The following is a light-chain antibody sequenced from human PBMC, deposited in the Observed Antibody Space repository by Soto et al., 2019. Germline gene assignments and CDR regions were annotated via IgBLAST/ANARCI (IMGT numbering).Light chain of an antibody. CDR1: SSNIGRNP. CDR2: LNT. J-gene: IGLJ1*01. CDR3: AEWDDNGYV. Sequence: QSVLTQPPSASGTPGQRLIISCSGVSSNIGRNPVNWYQKFPGTAPKLLISLNTQRPSGVPDRFSGSKSGTSASLAISGLRSEDEAEYYCAEWDDNGYVFGTGRKVTVL. V-gene: IGLV1-44*01.